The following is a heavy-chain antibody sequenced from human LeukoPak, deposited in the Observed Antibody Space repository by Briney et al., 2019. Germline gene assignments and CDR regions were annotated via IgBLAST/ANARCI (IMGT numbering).Heavy chain of an antibody. CDR1: GFTFSDYY. D-gene: IGHD4-11*01. Sequence: KPGGSLRLSCAASGFTFSDYYMSWIRQAPGKGLEWVSYISSSGSTIYYADSVKGRFTISRDNAKNSLYLQMNSLRAEDTAVYYCARVQRHMTTVTTKTYYYYYMDVWGKGTTVTVSS. J-gene: IGHJ6*03. CDR3: ARVQRHMTTVTTKTYYYYYMDV. V-gene: IGHV3-11*01. CDR2: ISSSGSTI.